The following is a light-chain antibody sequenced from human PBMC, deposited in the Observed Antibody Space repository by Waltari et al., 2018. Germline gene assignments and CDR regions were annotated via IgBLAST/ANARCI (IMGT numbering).Light chain of an antibody. CDR2: SNY. Sequence: QSVLTQPPSASGTPGQRVTISCSGSSSNIGSHTVNWYQQLPGTAPKPLIYSNYQRPSGVPDRVSGSRSGTSASLAISGLQSEDEADYYCAAWDDGLSGRSWVFGGGTKLTVL. CDR3: AAWDDGLSGRSWV. V-gene: IGLV1-44*01. J-gene: IGLJ3*02. CDR1: SSNIGSHT.